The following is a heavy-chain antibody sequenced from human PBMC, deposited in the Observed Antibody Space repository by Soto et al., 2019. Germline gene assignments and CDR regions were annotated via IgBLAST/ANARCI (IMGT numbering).Heavy chain of an antibody. J-gene: IGHJ4*02. CDR3: ARVPDVDTAMVYFDY. V-gene: IGHV4-30-4*01. Sequence: QVQLQESGPGLVKPSQTLSLTCTVSGGSISSGDYYWRWIRQPPGKGLEWIGYIYYSGSTYYNPSLKSRLTLSVDTSKNQFSLKLSSVTAADTAVYYCARVPDVDTAMVYFDYWGQGTLVTVSS. CDR2: IYYSGST. D-gene: IGHD5-18*01. CDR1: GGSISSGDYY.